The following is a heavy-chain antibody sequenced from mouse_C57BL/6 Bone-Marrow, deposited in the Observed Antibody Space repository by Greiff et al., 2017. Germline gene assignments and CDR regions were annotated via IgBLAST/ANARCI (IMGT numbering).Heavy chain of an antibody. CDR3: ARGSMVTRAWFAY. CDR2: IHPNSGST. CDR1: GYTFTSYW. D-gene: IGHD2-2*01. J-gene: IGHJ3*01. V-gene: IGHV1-64*01. Sequence: QVQLQQSGAELVKPGASVKLSCKASGYTFTSYWMHWVKQRPGQGLEWIGMIHPNSGSTNYNEKFKSKATLTVDKSSSTAYMQLSSLTSEDSAVYSCARGSMVTRAWFAYWGQGTLVTVSA.